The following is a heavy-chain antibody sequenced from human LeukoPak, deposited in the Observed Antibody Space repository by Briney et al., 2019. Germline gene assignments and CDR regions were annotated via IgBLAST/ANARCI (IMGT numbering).Heavy chain of an antibody. J-gene: IGHJ5*02. V-gene: IGHV4-59*01. CDR3: ARGGWSLDP. CDR1: GGSFSGYY. D-gene: IGHD2-8*01. Sequence: SETLSLTCAVYGGSFSGYYWSWIRQSPGQGLEWVGYIYYSGGTNYNPSLKSRVAISVDTSKNQFYLELTSVTAADTAVYYCARGGWSLDPWGQGTLVTVSS. CDR2: IYYSGGT.